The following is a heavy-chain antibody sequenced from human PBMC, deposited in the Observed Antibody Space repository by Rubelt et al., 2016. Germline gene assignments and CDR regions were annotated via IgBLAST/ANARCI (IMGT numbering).Heavy chain of an antibody. J-gene: IGHJ4*02. CDR1: GGSIRSSNYY. D-gene: IGHD2-15*01. CDR2: MYYSGTP. Sequence: QLHLQESGPGLVKPSETLSLTCTVSGGSIRSSNYYWGWIRQPPGKGLAWIGSMYYSGTPYYNPSLQSRVTISVDTSRNQFSLKLSSVTAADTAVYYCARRKCSGGSCDTVDYWGQGTLVPVSS. V-gene: IGHV4-39*07. CDR3: ARRKCSGGSCDTVDY.